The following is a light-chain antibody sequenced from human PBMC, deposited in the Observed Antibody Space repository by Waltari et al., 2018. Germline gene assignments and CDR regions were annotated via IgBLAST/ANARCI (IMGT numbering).Light chain of an antibody. CDR1: ASNIGGNL. CDR3: ASWECSLDGYWG. V-gene: IGLV1-44*01. J-gene: IGLJ3*02. Sequence: QSVLTQPPSASGTPGQRVTISCSGSASNIGGNLVNWYQQLPGKAPKLLIYRGHRGPSGGPGRFPGSKSWTSALLAISGVQVWDEGEYFWASWECSLDGYWGVGGRTKVTGL. CDR2: RGH.